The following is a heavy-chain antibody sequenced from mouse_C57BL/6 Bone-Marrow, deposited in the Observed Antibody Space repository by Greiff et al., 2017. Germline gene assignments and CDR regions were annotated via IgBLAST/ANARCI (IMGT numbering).Heavy chain of an antibody. J-gene: IGHJ2*01. CDR1: GYSITSGYY. Sequence: EVQLQQSGPGLVKPSQSLSLTCSVTGYSITSGYYWNWIRQFPGNKLEWMGYISYDGSNNYNPSLKNRISITRDTSKNQFFLKLNSVTTEDTATYYCARGDYYGSSSLFDYWGQGTTLTVSS. D-gene: IGHD1-1*01. CDR2: ISYDGSN. CDR3: ARGDYYGSSSLFDY. V-gene: IGHV3-6*01.